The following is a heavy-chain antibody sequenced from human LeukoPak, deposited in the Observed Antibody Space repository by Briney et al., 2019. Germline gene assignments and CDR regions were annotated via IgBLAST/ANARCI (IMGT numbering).Heavy chain of an antibody. D-gene: IGHD2-15*01. Sequence: GGSLRLSCEVSGFTFRDYSIQWFRQAPGGGLEWVAHISYNGIDEHYAGSVKGRFTVSRDDSKNTAYLLMSGLTTEDTAFYYCAKLGYGFDYWGQGTLVIVSS. J-gene: IGHJ4*02. V-gene: IGHV3-30*18. CDR3: AKLGYGFDY. CDR2: ISYNGIDE. CDR1: GFTFRDYS.